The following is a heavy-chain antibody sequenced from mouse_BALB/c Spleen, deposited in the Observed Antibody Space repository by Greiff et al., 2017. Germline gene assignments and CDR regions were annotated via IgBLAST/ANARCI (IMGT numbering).Heavy chain of an antibody. Sequence: QVHVKQSGPELVKPGASVRISCKASGYTFTSYYIHWVKQRPGQGLEWIGWIYPGNVNTKYNEKFKGKATLTADKSSSTAYMQLSSLTSEDSAVYFCARWDFQAMDYWGQGTSVTVSA. V-gene: IGHV1S56*01. D-gene: IGHD4-1*01. CDR1: GYTFTSYY. CDR2: IYPGNVNT. J-gene: IGHJ4*01. CDR3: ARWDFQAMDY.